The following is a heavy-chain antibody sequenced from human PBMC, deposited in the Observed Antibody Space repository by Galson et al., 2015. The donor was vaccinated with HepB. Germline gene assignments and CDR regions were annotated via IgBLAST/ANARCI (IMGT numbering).Heavy chain of an antibody. CDR1: GFTVSSNY. D-gene: IGHD6-13*01. V-gene: IGHV3-66*01. J-gene: IGHJ4*02. CDR3: ARVAAGTGFDY. Sequence: SLRLSCAASGFTVSSNYMSWVRQAPGKGLEWVSVIYSGGSTYYADSVKGRFTISRDNSKNTLYLQMNSLRAEDTAVYYCARVAAGTGFDYWGQGTLVTVSS. CDR2: IYSGGST.